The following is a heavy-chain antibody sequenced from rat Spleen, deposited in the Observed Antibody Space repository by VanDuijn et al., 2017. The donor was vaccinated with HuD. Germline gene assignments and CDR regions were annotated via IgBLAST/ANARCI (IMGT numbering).Heavy chain of an antibody. V-gene: IGHV5-29*01. D-gene: IGHD1-2*01. J-gene: IGHJ4*01. CDR3: ARHPYYSSYMGVMDA. CDR2: ITHIGATS. CDR1: GFTFSNYG. Sequence: EVQLVESGGGLVQPGRSMKLSCAASGFTFSNYGMAWVRQAPTKGLEWIATITHIGATSYYPDSVKGRFTISREDGRSTLYLQMNNLRSEDTAMYYCARHPYYSSYMGVMDAWGQGSSVTVSS.